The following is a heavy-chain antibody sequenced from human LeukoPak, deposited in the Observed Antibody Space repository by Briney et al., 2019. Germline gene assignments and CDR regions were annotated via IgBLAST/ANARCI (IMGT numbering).Heavy chain of an antibody. D-gene: IGHD1-26*01. CDR1: GFTFRSYA. CDR2: ISGSGGST. CDR3: AKLSDLVGARFDY. Sequence: PGGSLRLSCAASGFTFRSYAMSWVRQAPGKGLEWVSVISGSGGSTYYADSVKGRFTISRDNSKNTLYLQMNSLRAEDTAVYYCAKLSDLVGARFDYWGQGTLVTVSS. J-gene: IGHJ4*02. V-gene: IGHV3-23*01.